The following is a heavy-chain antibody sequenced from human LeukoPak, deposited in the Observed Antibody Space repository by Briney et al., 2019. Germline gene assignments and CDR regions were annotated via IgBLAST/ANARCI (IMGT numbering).Heavy chain of an antibody. CDR2: ISHDGSQT. CDR1: GFPFSSWP. Sequence: GRSLRLSCAASGFPFSSWPVDWVRQAPGRGLEWITTISHDGSQTYYADSVKGRFIISRDNSKNTLSLQMNSLRVEDTGMYYCTTIHYWGQGTLITVSS. J-gene: IGHJ4*02. CDR3: TTIHY. V-gene: IGHV3-30*04.